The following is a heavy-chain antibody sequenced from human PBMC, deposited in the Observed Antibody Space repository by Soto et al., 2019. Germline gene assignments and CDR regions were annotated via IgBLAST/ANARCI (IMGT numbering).Heavy chain of an antibody. CDR1: GYSFTSYG. Sequence: QVHLVQSGAEVRKPGASVKVSCKASGYSFTSYGISWVRQAPGQGLEWMGWISTDNGNTNYAHNLQGRVSMTIDPSTSTAYMDLWSLGSDDTAVYYCARDVPDTSLFFGSYGMDVW. CDR3: ARDVPDTSLFFGSYGMDV. CDR2: ISTDNGNT. V-gene: IGHV1-18*01. D-gene: IGHD2-21*01. J-gene: IGHJ6*01.